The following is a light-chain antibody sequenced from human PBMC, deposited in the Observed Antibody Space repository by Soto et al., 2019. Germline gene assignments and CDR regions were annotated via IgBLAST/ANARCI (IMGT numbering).Light chain of an antibody. V-gene: IGKV4-1*01. J-gene: IGKJ1*01. CDR2: WAS. CDR1: QSVLFSSNKQNY. Sequence: DFVMTQSPDSLSVSLGERATINCKSSQSVLFSSNKQNYLAWYQQRPGQPPRLIIYWASTRESGVPDRFSGSGSETDFTLTISSLQAEDVAVYYCQQYYESPSTFGQGTKVEIK. CDR3: QQYYESPST.